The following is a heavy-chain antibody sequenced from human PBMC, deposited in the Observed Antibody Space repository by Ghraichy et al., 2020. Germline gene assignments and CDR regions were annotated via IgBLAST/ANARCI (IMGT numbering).Heavy chain of an antibody. Sequence: SETLSLTCAVYGGSFSGYYWSWIRQPPGKGLEWIGEINHSGSTNYNPSLKSRVTISVDTSKNQFSLKLSSVTAADTAVYYCARGRGLMDIVVVPDYGMDVWGQGTTVTVSS. V-gene: IGHV4-34*01. J-gene: IGHJ6*02. CDR2: INHSGST. D-gene: IGHD2-2*03. CDR1: GGSFSGYY. CDR3: ARGRGLMDIVVVPDYGMDV.